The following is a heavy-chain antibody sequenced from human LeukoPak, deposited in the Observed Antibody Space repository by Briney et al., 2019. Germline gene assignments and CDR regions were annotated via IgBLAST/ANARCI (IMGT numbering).Heavy chain of an antibody. CDR2: ISYDGSNK. CDR3: AREEGLVLDY. Sequence: PGGSLRLSCAASGFTFSSYAMHWVRQAPGKGLEWVAVISYDGSNKHYADSVKGRFTISRDYSKNTLYLQMNSLRAEDTAVYYCAREEGLVLDYWGQGTLVTVSS. V-gene: IGHV3-30-3*01. J-gene: IGHJ4*02. CDR1: GFTFSSYA. D-gene: IGHD2-8*02.